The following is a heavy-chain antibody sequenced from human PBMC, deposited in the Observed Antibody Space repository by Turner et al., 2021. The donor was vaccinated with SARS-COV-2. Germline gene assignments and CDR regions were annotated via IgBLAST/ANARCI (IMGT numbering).Heavy chain of an antibody. CDR3: VKGGSGWSMEFDY. D-gene: IGHD6-19*01. Sequence: QVQLVESGGGVFQPGSSLRLPCAASGFTFSNYGMFWVRQAPGKGLEWVALISYDGSNKHYADSVKGRFTISRDNSKNTLFLQMYSLRAEDTAVYYCVKGGSGWSMEFDYWGHGTLVTVSS. CDR2: ISYDGSNK. CDR1: GFTFSNYG. J-gene: IGHJ4*01. V-gene: IGHV3-30*18.